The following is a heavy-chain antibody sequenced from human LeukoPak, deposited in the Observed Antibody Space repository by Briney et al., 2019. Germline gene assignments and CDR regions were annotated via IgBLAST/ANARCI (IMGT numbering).Heavy chain of an antibody. J-gene: IGHJ5*02. CDR3: ARGLGSWFDP. V-gene: IGHV4-34*01. CDR1: GGSFSGYY. Sequence: SETLSLTCAVYGGSFSGYYWSWIRQPPGKGLEWIGEINHSGSTNYSPSLKSRVTISVDTSKNQFSLKLSSVTAADTAVYYCARGLGSWFDPWGQGTLVTVSS. CDR2: INHSGST.